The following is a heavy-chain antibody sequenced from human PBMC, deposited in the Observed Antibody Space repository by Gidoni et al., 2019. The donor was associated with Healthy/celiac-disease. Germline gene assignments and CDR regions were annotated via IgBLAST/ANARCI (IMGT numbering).Heavy chain of an antibody. CDR2: IIPIFGTA. V-gene: IGHV1-69*19. CDR3: ARDKTEGNYDFWSGYYSDYYYGMDV. CDR1: GGTFSSYA. J-gene: IGHJ6*02. Sequence: QVQLVQSGAEVKKPGSSVKVSCKASGGTFSSYAISWVRQAPGQGLEWLGGIIPIFGTANYAQNFQGRVTITADESTSTAYMELSSLRSEDTAVYYCARDKTEGNYDFWSGYYSDYYYGMDVWGQGTTVTVSS. D-gene: IGHD3-3*01.